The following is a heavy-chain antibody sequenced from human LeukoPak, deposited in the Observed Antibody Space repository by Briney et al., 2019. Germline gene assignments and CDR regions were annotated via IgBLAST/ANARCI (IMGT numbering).Heavy chain of an antibody. CDR2: MWYDGSNK. CDR1: GFTFSSYG. Sequence: GGSLRLSCAASGFTFSSYGMHWVRQAPGKGLEGVAFMWYDGSNKYYADSVKGRFTISRDNSKNTVYLKMKSLRAEDTAVYYCAKRSSGSYWRLFDYWGQGTLVTVSS. D-gene: IGHD1-26*01. CDR3: AKRSSGSYWRLFDY. V-gene: IGHV3-30*02. J-gene: IGHJ4*02.